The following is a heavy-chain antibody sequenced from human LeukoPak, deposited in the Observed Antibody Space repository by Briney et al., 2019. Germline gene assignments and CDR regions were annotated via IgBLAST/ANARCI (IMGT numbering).Heavy chain of an antibody. CDR1: GFNIYTYT. V-gene: IGHV3-7*04. CDR2: IKEDGSEK. Sequence: GGSLRLSCDASGFNIYTYTMYWVRQAPGKGLEWVANIKEDGSEKYYVDSVKGRFTISRDNAKNSLYLQMNSLRVEDTAVYHCARARLAVSGNYFENWGQGTLVTVSS. CDR3: ARARLAVSGNYFEN. D-gene: IGHD6-19*01. J-gene: IGHJ4*02.